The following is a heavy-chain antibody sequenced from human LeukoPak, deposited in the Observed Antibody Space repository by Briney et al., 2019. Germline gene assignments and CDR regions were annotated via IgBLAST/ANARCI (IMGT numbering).Heavy chain of an antibody. CDR1: GFTFSSYW. D-gene: IGHD2-2*01. CDR3: SKEGYCSSTSCSGVDY. Sequence: PGGSLRLSCAASGFTFSSYWMSWVRQAPGKGLEWVANIKQDGREKYYVDYVKGRFTISRDNAKNSLYLQMNSLRAEDTAVYYCSKEGYCSSTSCSGVDYWGQGTLVTVSS. CDR2: IKQDGREK. J-gene: IGHJ4*02. V-gene: IGHV3-7*01.